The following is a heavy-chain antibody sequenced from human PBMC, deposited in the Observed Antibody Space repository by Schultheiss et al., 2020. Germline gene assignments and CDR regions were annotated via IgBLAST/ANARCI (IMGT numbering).Heavy chain of an antibody. J-gene: IGHJ3*02. CDR3: ARDTGGELLNAFDI. Sequence: ASVKVSCKASGYTFTSYGISWVRQAPGQGLEWMGWISAYNGNTNYAQKLQGRVTMTTDTSTSTAYMELRSLRSDDTAVYYCARDTGGELLNAFDIWCQGTMVTVSS. D-gene: IGHD1-26*01. V-gene: IGHV1-18*04. CDR1: GYTFTSYG. CDR2: ISAYNGNT.